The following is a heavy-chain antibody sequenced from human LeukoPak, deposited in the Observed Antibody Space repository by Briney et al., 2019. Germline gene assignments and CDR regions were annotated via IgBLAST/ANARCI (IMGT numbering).Heavy chain of an antibody. CDR1: GGSFSGYY. D-gene: IGHD3-10*01. J-gene: IGHJ5*02. V-gene: IGHV4-34*01. CDR2: INHSGST. Sequence: KPSVTLSLTCAVYGGSFSGYYWSWIRQPPGKGLEWIGEINHSGSTNYNPSLKSRVTISIDTSENQFSLRLSSATAADTAVYYCARMSHTGTYYPVDPWGQGTLVTVSS. CDR3: ARMSHTGTYYPVDP.